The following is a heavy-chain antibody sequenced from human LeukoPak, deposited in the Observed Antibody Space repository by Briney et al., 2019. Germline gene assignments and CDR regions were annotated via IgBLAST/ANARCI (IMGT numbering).Heavy chain of an antibody. CDR3: AGHHPRNTVDF. J-gene: IGHJ4*02. CDR2: ISDIGSI. Sequence: SEALSLTFPVAGGSISSYYWSWVRPPPGKGLEWIAYISDIGSINYNPSLKSRVTISLDTSKNQFSLKLSSVTAADTAVYYGAGHHPRNTVDFWGQGTLVTVSS. CDR1: GGSISSYY. D-gene: IGHD2/OR15-2a*01. V-gene: IGHV4-59*08.